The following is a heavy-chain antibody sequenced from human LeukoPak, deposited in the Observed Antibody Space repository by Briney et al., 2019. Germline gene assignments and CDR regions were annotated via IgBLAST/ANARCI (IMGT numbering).Heavy chain of an antibody. J-gene: IGHJ3*02. CDR2: ISSSSSYI. V-gene: IGHV3-21*01. D-gene: IGHD3-22*01. Sequence: GGSLRLSCAASGFTFDNSWMNWVRQAPGKGLEWVSSISSSSSYIYYADSVKGRFTISRDNAKSSLYLQMNSLRAEDMAVYYCATGRYYYDSSGWIWGQGTMVTVSS. CDR1: GFTFDNSW. CDR3: ATGRYYYDSSGWI.